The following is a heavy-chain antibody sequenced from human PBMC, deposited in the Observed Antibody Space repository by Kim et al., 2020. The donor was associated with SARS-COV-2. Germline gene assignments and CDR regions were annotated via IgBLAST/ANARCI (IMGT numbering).Heavy chain of an antibody. CDR2: ISASSVYI. Sequence: GGSLRLSCAASGFTFSTYSMNWVRQAPGKGLEWVPSISASSVYIYYADSVKGRFTISRDNAKNSLYLQMTSLRAEDTAVYYCARGYISGDYGAYFFDYWGQGTLVTVSS. V-gene: IGHV3-21*01. J-gene: IGHJ4*02. CDR3: ARGYISGDYGAYFFDY. D-gene: IGHD3-22*01. CDR1: GFTFSTYS.